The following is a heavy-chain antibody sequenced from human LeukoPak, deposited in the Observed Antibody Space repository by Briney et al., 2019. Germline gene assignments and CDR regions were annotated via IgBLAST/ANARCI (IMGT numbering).Heavy chain of an antibody. J-gene: IGHJ4*02. CDR1: GFTFSSYA. Sequence: GGSLRLSCAASGFTFSSYAVSWVRQAPGKGLEWVSAISGSGGSTYYADSVKGRFTISRDNSKNTLYLQMNSLRAEDTAVYYCATPSILRFMEWLYPFDYWGQGTLVTVSS. CDR2: ISGSGGST. D-gene: IGHD3-3*01. CDR3: ATPSILRFMEWLYPFDY. V-gene: IGHV3-23*01.